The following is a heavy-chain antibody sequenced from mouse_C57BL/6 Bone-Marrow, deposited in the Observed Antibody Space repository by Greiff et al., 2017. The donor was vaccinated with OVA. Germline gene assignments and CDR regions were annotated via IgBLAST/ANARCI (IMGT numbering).Heavy chain of an antibody. CDR2: IDPENGDT. V-gene: IGHV14-4*01. Sequence: EVQLQQSGAELVRPGASVKLSCTASGFNIKDDYMHWVKQRPEQGLEWIGWIDPENGDTEYASKFQGKATITADTSSNTAYLQLSSLTSVDTAVSYCTTDGYSDWGQGTTLTVSS. CDR3: TTDGYSD. CDR1: GFNIKDDY. J-gene: IGHJ2*01. D-gene: IGHD2-3*01.